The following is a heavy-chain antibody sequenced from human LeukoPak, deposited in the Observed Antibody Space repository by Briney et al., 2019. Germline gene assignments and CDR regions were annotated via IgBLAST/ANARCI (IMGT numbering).Heavy chain of an antibody. CDR3: AKPIISYYYDSSGLVD. D-gene: IGHD3-22*01. Sequence: PGGSLRLSCAASGFTFSSYGMSWVRQAPGKGLEWVSAISGSGGSTYYADSVRGRFTISRDNSKNTLYLQMNSLRAEDTAVYYCAKPIISYYYDSSGLVDWGQGTLVTVSS. CDR1: GFTFSSYG. CDR2: ISGSGGST. J-gene: IGHJ4*02. V-gene: IGHV3-23*01.